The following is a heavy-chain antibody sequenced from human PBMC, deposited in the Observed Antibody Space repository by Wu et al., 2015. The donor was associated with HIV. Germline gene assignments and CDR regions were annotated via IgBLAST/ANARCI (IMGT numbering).Heavy chain of an antibody. Sequence: QVQLVQSGPEVKEPGASVKVSCKASGYSFSSFDINWVRQATGQGLEWVGWMNPSSANTGAAQKFLGRVTFTRDTSTRTAYMELGTLRSEDSAIYYCATIYTPRAFNIWGQGTMITVS. D-gene: IGHD4-11*01. CDR3: ATIYTPRAFNI. CDR2: MNPSSANT. CDR1: GYSFSSFD. J-gene: IGHJ3*02. V-gene: IGHV1-8*03.